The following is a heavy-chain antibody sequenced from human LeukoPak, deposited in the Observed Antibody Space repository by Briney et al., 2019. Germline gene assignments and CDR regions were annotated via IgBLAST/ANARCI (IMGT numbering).Heavy chain of an antibody. CDR2: INHSGST. Sequence: SETLSLTCAVYGGSFSGYYWSWIRQPPGKGLEWIGEINHSGSTNYNPSLKSRVTISLDTSKNQFSLNLSSVTAADTAVYYCARRWVYDKRAFDAWGQGTMVTVSS. D-gene: IGHD3-16*01. V-gene: IGHV4-34*01. CDR3: ARRWVYDKRAFDA. CDR1: GGSFSGYY. J-gene: IGHJ3*01.